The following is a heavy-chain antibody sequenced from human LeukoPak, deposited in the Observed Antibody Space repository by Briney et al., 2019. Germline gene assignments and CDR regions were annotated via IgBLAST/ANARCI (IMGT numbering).Heavy chain of an antibody. CDR2: ISYDGSNK. CDR3: AKDAAGVNDYYDSSGALDY. D-gene: IGHD3-22*01. Sequence: GGSLRLSCAASGFTFSSYGMHWVRQAPGKGLEWVAVISYDGSNKYYADSMKGRFTISRDNSKNMLYLQMNSLGAEDTAVYYCAKDAAGVNDYYDSSGALDYWGQGTLVTVSS. V-gene: IGHV3-30*18. CDR1: GFTFSSYG. J-gene: IGHJ4*02.